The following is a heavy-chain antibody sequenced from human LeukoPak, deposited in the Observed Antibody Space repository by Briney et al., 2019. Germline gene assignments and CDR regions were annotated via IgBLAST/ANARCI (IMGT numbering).Heavy chain of an antibody. CDR2: IFGYGGRT. CDR3: TKMAGYNSRFDY. V-gene: IGHV3-23*01. J-gene: IGHJ4*02. CDR1: GFTFSDYA. Sequence: GGSLRLSCTASGFTFSDYAMSWVRQAPGKGLEWVATIFGYGGRTYYPDSVGGRFTISRDNSKNTPYLQLNSLTVEDTATYYCTKMAGYNSRFDYWGQGTLVTV. D-gene: IGHD6-13*01.